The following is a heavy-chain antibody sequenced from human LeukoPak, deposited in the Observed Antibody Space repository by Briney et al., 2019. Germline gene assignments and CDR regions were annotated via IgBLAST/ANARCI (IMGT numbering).Heavy chain of an antibody. J-gene: IGHJ3*02. Sequence: SETLSLTCTVSGGSISSGSYYWSWIRQPPGKGLEWIGYIYYSGSTYYNPSLKSRVTISVDTSKNQFSLKLSSVTAADTAVYYCARSTRTYAFDIWGQGTMVTVSS. V-gene: IGHV4-30-4*08. CDR2: IYYSGST. D-gene: IGHD1-1*01. CDR3: ARSTRTYAFDI. CDR1: GGSISSGSYY.